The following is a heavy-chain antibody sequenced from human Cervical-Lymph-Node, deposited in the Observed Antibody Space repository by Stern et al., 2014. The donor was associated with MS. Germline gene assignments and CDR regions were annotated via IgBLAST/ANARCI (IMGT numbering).Heavy chain of an antibody. Sequence: QVQLGQSGAEVKKPGASVKVSCKASGYTFTSYGISWVRQAPGQGLEGMGWCSAYNANTNHAQQLQRRVAMTTDTSTSTAYMELRSLRSDDTAVYYCARGLLGSENAFDIWGQGAMVTVSS. CDR3: ARGLLGSENAFDI. D-gene: IGHD2-15*01. CDR2: CSAYNANT. V-gene: IGHV1-18*01. J-gene: IGHJ3*02. CDR1: GYTFTSYG.